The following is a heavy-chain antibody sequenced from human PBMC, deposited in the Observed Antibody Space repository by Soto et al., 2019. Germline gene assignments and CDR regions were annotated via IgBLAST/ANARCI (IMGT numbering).Heavy chain of an antibody. J-gene: IGHJ4*02. CDR1: GYTLTELS. CDR2: FDPEDGET. Sequence: ASVKVSCKVSGYTLTELSMHWVRQAPGKGLEWMGGFDPEDGETIYAQKFQGRVTMTEDTSTDTAYMELSSLRSEDTAVYYCAIFGPGVVAATLSGYWGQGTLVTVSS. V-gene: IGHV1-24*01. CDR3: AIFGPGVVAATLSGY. D-gene: IGHD2-15*01.